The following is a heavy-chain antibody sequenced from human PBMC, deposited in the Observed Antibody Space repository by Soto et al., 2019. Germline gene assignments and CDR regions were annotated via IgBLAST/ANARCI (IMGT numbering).Heavy chain of an antibody. V-gene: IGHV1-8*01. J-gene: IGHJ5*02. CDR1: GYTFTSYD. CDR3: ARADKLWFGELSGFDP. Sequence: ASVKVSCKASGYTFTSYDINWVRQATGQGLEWMGWMNPNSGNTGYAQKFQGRVTMTRNTSISTAYMELSSLRSEDTAVYYCARADKLWFGELSGFDPWGQGTLVTVSS. CDR2: MNPNSGNT. D-gene: IGHD3-10*01.